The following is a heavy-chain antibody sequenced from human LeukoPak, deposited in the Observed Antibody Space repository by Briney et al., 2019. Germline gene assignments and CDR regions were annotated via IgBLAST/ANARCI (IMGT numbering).Heavy chain of an antibody. CDR2: ISGSGDKT. CDR1: GFTFSSYA. V-gene: IGHV3-23*01. J-gene: IGHJ4*02. CDR3: AKNGRDCSSTSCYSVTRFDY. Sequence: GGSLRLSCVASGFTFSSYAMTWVRQAPGMGLEWVSSISGSGDKTYYADSVKGRFTISRDNSKNTLYLQMNSLRAEDTAVYYCAKNGRDCSSTSCYSVTRFDYWGQGTLVTVSS. D-gene: IGHD2-2*01.